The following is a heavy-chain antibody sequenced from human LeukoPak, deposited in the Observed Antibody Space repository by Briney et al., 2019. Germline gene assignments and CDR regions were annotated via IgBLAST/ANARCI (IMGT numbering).Heavy chain of an antibody. CDR1: GFTFSSYG. J-gene: IGHJ3*02. Sequence: GGSLRLSCAASGFTFSSYGMSWVRQAPGKGLEWVSAISGSGGSTYYADSVKGRFTISRDNAKTSLYLQMNSLRAEDTAVYYCAKGVDSSGWYEANAFDIWGQGTMVTVSS. D-gene: IGHD6-19*01. V-gene: IGHV3-23*01. CDR2: ISGSGGST. CDR3: AKGVDSSGWYEANAFDI.